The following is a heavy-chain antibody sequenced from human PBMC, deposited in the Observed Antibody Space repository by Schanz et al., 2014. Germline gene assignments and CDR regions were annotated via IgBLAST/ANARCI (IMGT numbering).Heavy chain of an antibody. CDR2: FDAHDGRA. V-gene: IGHV3-23*04. J-gene: IGHJ4*02. CDR3: AKTLFPGGTQTFGN. D-gene: IGHD2-8*02. CDR1: GFSFTTYA. Sequence: EVQLVESGGGLVQPGGSLRLSCASSGFSFTTYAMSWVRQAPGKGLEWVSGFDAHDGRAYYADSAKGRFTISRDNSKSTLYVEMNSLRVEDTAVYYCAKTLFPGGTQTFGNWGRGTLVTDSS.